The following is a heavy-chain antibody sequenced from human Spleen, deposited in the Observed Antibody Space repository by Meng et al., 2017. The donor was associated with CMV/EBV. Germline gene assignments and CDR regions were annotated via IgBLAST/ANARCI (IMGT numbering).Heavy chain of an antibody. CDR3: VRDDSGSYFGN. CDR2: IYPRDSDT. V-gene: IGHV5-51*01. Sequence: GESLKISCKGSGYSFTSYWIGWVRQMPGKGLEWMGIIYPRDSDTKYSPSFQGQVTISADKSINTAYLQWYSLEASDSATYYCVRDDSGSYFGNWGQGTVVTVSS. J-gene: IGHJ4*02. D-gene: IGHD1-26*01. CDR1: GYSFTSYW.